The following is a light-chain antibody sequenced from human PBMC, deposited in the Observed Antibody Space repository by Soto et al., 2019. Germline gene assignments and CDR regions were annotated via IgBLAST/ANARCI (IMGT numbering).Light chain of an antibody. CDR3: LQYYYYPRT. J-gene: IGKJ2*01. Sequence: AIQMTQSPSSLSASVGDRVTITCRASQGIRNDLGWYQQKPGKAPKLLIYAASSLQSGVPSRVSGSGSGTDFTLTISSLQPEDFETYYCLQYYYYPRTFGQGTKLEIK. CDR2: AAS. CDR1: QGIRND. V-gene: IGKV1-6*01.